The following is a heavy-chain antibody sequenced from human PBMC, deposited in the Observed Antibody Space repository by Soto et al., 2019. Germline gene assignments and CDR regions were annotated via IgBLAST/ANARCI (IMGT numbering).Heavy chain of an antibody. CDR2: IIPIFGTA. D-gene: IGHD5-18*01. CDR3: AREHRPECYHCGDGYGASDAFDI. J-gene: IGHJ3*02. Sequence: GASVKVSCKASGGTFSSYAISWVRQAPGQGLEWMGGIIPIFGTANYAQKFQGRVTITADESTSTAYMELSSLRSEDTAVYYCAREHRPECYHCGDGYGASDAFDIWGQGTMVTVSS. V-gene: IGHV1-69*13. CDR1: GGTFSSYA.